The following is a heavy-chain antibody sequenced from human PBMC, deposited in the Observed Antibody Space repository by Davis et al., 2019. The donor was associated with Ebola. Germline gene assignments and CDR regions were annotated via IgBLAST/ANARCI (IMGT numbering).Heavy chain of an antibody. D-gene: IGHD6-19*01. CDR2: INPNSGGT. J-gene: IGHJ6*03. V-gene: IGHV1-2*04. Sequence: ASVKVSCKASGYTFTGYYMHWVRQAPGQGLEWMGWINPNSGGTNYAQKFQGWVTMTRDTSISTAYMELSRLRSDDTAVYYCARGVAVAGFYYYYYMDVWGKGTTVTVSS. CDR1: GYTFTGYY. CDR3: ARGVAVAGFYYYYYMDV.